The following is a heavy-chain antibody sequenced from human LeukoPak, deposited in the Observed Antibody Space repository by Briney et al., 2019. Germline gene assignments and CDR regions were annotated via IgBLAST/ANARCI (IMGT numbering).Heavy chain of an antibody. CDR3: ARDGCSSTSCYRKYYYYMDV. CDR2: INPNSGGT. D-gene: IGHD2-2*01. Sequence: GASVKVSCKAFGYTFTGCYMHWVRQAPGQGLEWMGWINPNSGGTNYAQKFQGRVTMTRDTSISTAYMELSRLRSDDTAVYYCARDGCSSTSCYRKYYYYMDVWGKGTTVTISS. V-gene: IGHV1-2*02. CDR1: GYTFTGCY. J-gene: IGHJ6*03.